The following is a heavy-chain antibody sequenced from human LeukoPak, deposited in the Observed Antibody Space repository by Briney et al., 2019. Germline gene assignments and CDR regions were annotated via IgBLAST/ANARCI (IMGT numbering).Heavy chain of an antibody. J-gene: IGHJ4*02. CDR3: ARDSLQLLLFDY. CDR2: INPSGGST. CDR1: GYTFTSYY. Sequence: ASVKVSCKASGYTFTSYYMHWVRQAPGQGLEWMGIINPSGGSTSYAQKFQGRVTMIRDTSTSTVYMELSSLRSEDTAVYYCARDSLQLLLFDYWGQGTLVTVSS. V-gene: IGHV1-46*03. D-gene: IGHD2-15*01.